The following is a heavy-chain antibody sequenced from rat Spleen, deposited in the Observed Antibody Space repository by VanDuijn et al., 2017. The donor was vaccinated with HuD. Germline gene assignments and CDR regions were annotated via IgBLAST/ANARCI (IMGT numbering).Heavy chain of an antibody. V-gene: IGHV5-58*01. D-gene: IGHD4-3*01. CDR1: GFTFNNHW. Sequence: EVQLVESGGGLVQPGRSLKLSCVASGFTFNNHWMSWIRQAPGKGLEWVSSISSEGYNTYYPDSVRGRFTISRDNAKNTVYLQMNSLRSEDTATYYCAVAGYGYWGQGVMVTVSS. J-gene: IGHJ2*01. CDR3: AVAGYGY. CDR2: ISSEGYNT.